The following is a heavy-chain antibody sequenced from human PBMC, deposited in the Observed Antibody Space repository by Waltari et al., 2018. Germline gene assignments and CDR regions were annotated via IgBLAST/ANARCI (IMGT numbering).Heavy chain of an antibody. Sequence: EVQLLESGGGLVQPGGSLRLACAASGFIFSSDTMNWVRQAPGEGLELVSIFHGGVYTDDADSVRGRFIISRDNSNNMLYLQMNSLRPEVSGVYYCAKGFDRASFDSWGQGALVTVSS. V-gene: IGHV3-23*03. J-gene: IGHJ4*02. CDR1: GFIFSSDT. CDR3: AKGFDRASFDS. CDR2: IFHGGVYT. D-gene: IGHD3-22*01.